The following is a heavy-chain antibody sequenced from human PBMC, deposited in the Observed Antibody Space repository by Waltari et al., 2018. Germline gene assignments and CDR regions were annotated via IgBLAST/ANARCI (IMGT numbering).Heavy chain of an antibody. CDR1: GASLPTGGFY. Sequence: QVHLQESAPGLVKPSETLSLTCTGGGASLPTGGFYWGWVRQRPGKGLEWIGYVYYDGESFYSPSLTSRIVISLDKTKNQFSLNLGSVTAADTATYFCVRATAGAASPFDYWGKGTLVTVSS. J-gene: IGHJ4*02. V-gene: IGHV4-31*03. CDR3: VRATAGAASPFDY. D-gene: IGHD6-19*01. CDR2: VYYDGES.